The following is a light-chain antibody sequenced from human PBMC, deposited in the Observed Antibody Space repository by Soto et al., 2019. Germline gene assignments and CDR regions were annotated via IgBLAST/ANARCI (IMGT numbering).Light chain of an antibody. V-gene: IGKV1-39*01. J-gene: IGKJ1*01. Sequence: DIQMTQSPSSLSASVGDRVTITCRASQSISSYLNWYQQKPGKAPKLLIDAASSLQSGVPSRFSGSGSVTDFTLTISGLQPEAFAPYYYHPSYSSLWAFGQGTKVESK. CDR2: AAS. CDR3: HPSYSSLWA. CDR1: QSISSY.